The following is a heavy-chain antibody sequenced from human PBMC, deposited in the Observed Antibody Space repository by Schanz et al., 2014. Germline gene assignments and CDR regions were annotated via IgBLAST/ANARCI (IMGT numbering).Heavy chain of an antibody. Sequence: VQLVESGGGLVKPGGSLRLSCAVSGFTVSSNHMSWVRQAPGKGLEWVSVIYSGIGAYYADSVKDRFTVSRDNSKNTVYLQMNRLRAEDTAVYYCARVQHDDPSGWGYFDYWGQGALVTVSS. CDR2: IYSGIGA. D-gene: IGHD6-19*01. CDR3: ARVQHDDPSGWGYFDY. J-gene: IGHJ4*02. V-gene: IGHV3-66*01. CDR1: GFTVSSNH.